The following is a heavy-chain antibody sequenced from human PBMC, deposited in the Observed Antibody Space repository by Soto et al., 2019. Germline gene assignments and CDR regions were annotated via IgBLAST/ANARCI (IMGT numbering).Heavy chain of an antibody. CDR1: GFPFSTYA. J-gene: IGHJ4*02. CDR2: ISGSGDST. D-gene: IGHD6-19*01. CDR3: AKERSSGWSLDY. Sequence: EVQLLESGGGLVQPGGSLRLSCAASGFPFSTYAMNWVRQAPGKGLEWVSGISGSGDSTYYADSVKGRFTVSRDNSKNTLYLQMNSLRAEDTAVFYCAKERSSGWSLDYWGQGTLVTVSS. V-gene: IGHV3-23*01.